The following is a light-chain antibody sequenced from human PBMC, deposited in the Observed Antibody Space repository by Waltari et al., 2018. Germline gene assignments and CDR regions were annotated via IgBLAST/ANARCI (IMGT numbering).Light chain of an antibody. V-gene: IGKV3-15*01. J-gene: IGKJ2*01. Sequence: IVMTPSPATLSVSPGERATPSCRASQSISTNLAWSQEKPGQAPRPLIYGASTRATGVPARFSGSGSGTYFTLVISSLQSEDFAVYYCQQYDKWLRYSFGQGTKLEIK. CDR3: QQYDKWLRYS. CDR1: QSISTN. CDR2: GAS.